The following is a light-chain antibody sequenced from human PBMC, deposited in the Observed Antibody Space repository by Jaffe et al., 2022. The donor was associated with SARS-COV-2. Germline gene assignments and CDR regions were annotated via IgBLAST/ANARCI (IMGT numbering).Light chain of an antibody. V-gene: IGKV3-20*01. CDR3: QQYGSSLPFT. J-gene: IGKJ3*01. CDR1: QSVRSSY. CDR2: GAS. Sequence: EIVLTQSPGTLSLSPGERATLSCRASQSVRSSYFAWYQQKPGQAPRLLIYGASSRATGIPDRFSGSGSGTDFTLTISRLEPEDFAVYYCQQYGSSLPFTFGPGTKVDVK.